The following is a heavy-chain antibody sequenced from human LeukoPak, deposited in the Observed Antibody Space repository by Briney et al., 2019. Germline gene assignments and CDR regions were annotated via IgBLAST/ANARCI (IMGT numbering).Heavy chain of an antibody. D-gene: IGHD5-12*01. CDR1: GYSISSGYY. V-gene: IGHV4-38-2*02. CDR2: IYHSGST. J-gene: IGHJ2*01. CDR3: ARGGWYFDL. Sequence: SETLSLTCSVSGYSISSGYYWGWIRQPPGKGLEWIGSIYHSGSTYYNPSLKSRVTISVDMPKNQFSLKLSSVTAADTAVYYCARGGWYFDLWGRGTLVTVSS.